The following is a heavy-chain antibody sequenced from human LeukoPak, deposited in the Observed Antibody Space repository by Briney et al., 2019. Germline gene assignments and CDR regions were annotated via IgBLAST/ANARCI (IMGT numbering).Heavy chain of an antibody. V-gene: IGHV4-59*08. CDR2: IYVTGST. CDR1: GGSIGTYY. Sequence: PSETLSLTCTVSGGSIGTYYWSWIRQSPGKGLEWIGYIYVTGSTRYNPYLQRRVTISVDTSRNQFFLKMSSVTAADTAVYYCARHIGGGIEDMDVWGKGTKVTVSS. J-gene: IGHJ6*03. D-gene: IGHD3-16*02. CDR3: ARHIGGGIEDMDV.